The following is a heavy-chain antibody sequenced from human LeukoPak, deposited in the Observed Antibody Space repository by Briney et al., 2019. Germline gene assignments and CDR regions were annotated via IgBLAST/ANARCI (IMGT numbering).Heavy chain of an antibody. Sequence: ASVKVSCKASGYTFTGYYMHWVRQAPGQGLEWMGWINPNSGGTNYAQKFQGRVTMTRDTSISTAYMELSRLRPDDTAVYYCARGNYGDPDYYYMDVWGKGTTVTVSS. CDR1: GYTFTGYY. CDR3: ARGNYGDPDYYYMDV. D-gene: IGHD4-17*01. CDR2: INPNSGGT. J-gene: IGHJ6*03. V-gene: IGHV1-2*02.